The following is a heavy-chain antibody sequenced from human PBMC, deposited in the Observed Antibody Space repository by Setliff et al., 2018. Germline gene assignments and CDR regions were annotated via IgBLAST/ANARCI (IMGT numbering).Heavy chain of an antibody. CDR3: ARERQGGLLEWSPFDS. D-gene: IGHD3-3*01. J-gene: IGHJ4*02. V-gene: IGHV4-4*07. CDR1: GGFIYDHY. Sequence: SETLSLTCTVSGGFIYDHYWTWIRQPAGKGLQWIGRVYSDGETDYSPSLKSRVTISVDKPNNQFSLNLKSMTAADTALYFCARERQGGLLEWSPFDSWGQGILVTVPQ. CDR2: VYSDGET.